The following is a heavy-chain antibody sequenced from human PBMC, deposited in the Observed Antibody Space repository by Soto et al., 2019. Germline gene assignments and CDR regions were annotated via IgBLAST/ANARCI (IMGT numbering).Heavy chain of an antibody. J-gene: IGHJ4*02. V-gene: IGHV1-69*06. CDR2: IIPIYASP. Sequence: QVQLVQSGAEVKKPGSSVKVSCKASGGTFSSNAISWVRQAPGQGLEWMGGIIPIYASPNYAQNFQGRVTVTADKATTTAYLGLSRLKFADSAIYYCAVTVTGSRSALVHWGRGTLVIVSS. D-gene: IGHD3-9*01. CDR1: GGTFSSNA. CDR3: AVTVTGSRSALVH.